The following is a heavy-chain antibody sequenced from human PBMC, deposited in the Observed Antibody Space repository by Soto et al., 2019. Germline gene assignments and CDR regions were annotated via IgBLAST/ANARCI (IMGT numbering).Heavy chain of an antibody. CDR1: GGSISSSSYY. CDR2: IYYSGST. J-gene: IGHJ3*02. V-gene: IGHV4-39*01. CDR3: ARYSIVVVVAGTPLDAFDI. D-gene: IGHD2-15*01. Sequence: QLQLQESGPGLVKPSETLSLTCTVSGGSISSSSYYWGWIRQPPGKGLEWIGSIYYSGSTSYNPSPKSRAPISVDTSKNQFALKLSCVTAADTAVYYCARYSIVVVVAGTPLDAFDIWGQGTMVAVSS.